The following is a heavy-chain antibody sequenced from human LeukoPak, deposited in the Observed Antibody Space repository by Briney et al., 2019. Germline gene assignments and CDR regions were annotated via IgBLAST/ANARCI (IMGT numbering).Heavy chain of an antibody. CDR1: GYIFAHNG. V-gene: IGHV1-18*01. Sequence: GASVKVSCKTSGYIFAHNGISWVRQAPGQGPEWMGWISAYNGDTNYAQNFQGRVTMTRDTSTSTVYMELRSLGSDDTAVYYCAREYYYDSSGYLIGQYFDYWGQGTLVTVSS. J-gene: IGHJ4*02. D-gene: IGHD3-22*01. CDR3: AREYYYDSSGYLIGQYFDY. CDR2: ISAYNGDT.